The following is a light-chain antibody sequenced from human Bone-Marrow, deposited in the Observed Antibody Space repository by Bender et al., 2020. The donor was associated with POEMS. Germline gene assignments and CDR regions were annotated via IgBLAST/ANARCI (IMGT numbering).Light chain of an antibody. J-gene: IGLJ3*02. CDR2: DDS. V-gene: IGLV3-21*02. CDR3: QVWDFSLDHPGV. CDR1: NIQRKS. Sequence: SYVLTQPPSMSVAPGQTARMTCGGDNIQRKSLQWYRQKPGQAPVLVIFDDSNRPSGIPERFSGSNSGNTATLAISRVGAGDEADYFCQVWDFSLDHPGVFGGGTKLTVL.